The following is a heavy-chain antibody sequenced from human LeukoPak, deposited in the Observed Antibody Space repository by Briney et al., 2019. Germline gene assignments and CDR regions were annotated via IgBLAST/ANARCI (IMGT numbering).Heavy chain of an antibody. CDR3: ARGFYGSGSQFDY. Sequence: SQTLSLTCAVSGGSISSGDYPWSWIRQPPGTGLEGIVYIFHTGHTSYNPSLKSRVTISVDMSKNQLSLRLSSVTAADTAVYYCARGFYGSGSQFDYWGQGTLVTVSS. D-gene: IGHD3-10*01. J-gene: IGHJ4*02. V-gene: IGHV4-30-2*01. CDR1: GGSISSGDYP. CDR2: IFHTGHT.